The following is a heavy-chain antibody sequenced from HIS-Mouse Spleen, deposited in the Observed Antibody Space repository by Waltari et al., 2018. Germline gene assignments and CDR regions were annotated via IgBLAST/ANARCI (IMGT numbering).Heavy chain of an antibody. Sequence: QLQLQESGPGLVKPSETLSLPCTVSGGSISSSSYYLGWIRQPPGKGLEWIGSIYYSGSTYYNPSLKSRVTISVDTSKNQFSLKLSSVTAADTAVYYCARSPDSSSYAFDIWGQGTMVTVSS. CDR1: GGSISSSSYY. CDR3: ARSPDSSSYAFDI. J-gene: IGHJ3*02. CDR2: IYYSGST. V-gene: IGHV4-39*07. D-gene: IGHD6-13*01.